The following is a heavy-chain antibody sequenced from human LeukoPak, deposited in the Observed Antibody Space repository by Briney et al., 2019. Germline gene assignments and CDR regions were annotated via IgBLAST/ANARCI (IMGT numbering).Heavy chain of an antibody. CDR2: INWNSVSI. CDR3: AKGDSYGYRFFDY. J-gene: IGHJ4*02. D-gene: IGHD5-18*01. V-gene: IGHV3-9*01. CDR1: GFTFDDYG. Sequence: GGSLRLSCAASGFTFDDYGMHWVRQAPGKGLEWVSGINWNSVSIDYADSVKGRFTISRDNAENSLYLQMHSLRPEGTALYYCAKGDSYGYRFFDYWGQGTPVTVSS.